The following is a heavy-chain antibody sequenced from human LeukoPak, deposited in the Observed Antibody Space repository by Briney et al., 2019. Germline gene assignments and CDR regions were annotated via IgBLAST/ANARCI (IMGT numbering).Heavy chain of an antibody. Sequence: GGSLRLSCAASGFTFSSYEMNWVRQAPGKGLEWVSYISSSGSTIYYADSVKGRFTISRDNAKNSLYLQMNSLRAEDTALYYCAREPIVGERWFDPWGQGTLVTVSS. CDR2: ISSSGSTI. CDR3: AREPIVGERWFDP. CDR1: GFTFSSYE. V-gene: IGHV3-48*03. J-gene: IGHJ5*02. D-gene: IGHD1-26*01.